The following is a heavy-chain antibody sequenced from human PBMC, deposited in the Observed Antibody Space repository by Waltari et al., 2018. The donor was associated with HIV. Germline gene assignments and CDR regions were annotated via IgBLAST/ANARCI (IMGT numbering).Heavy chain of an antibody. CDR1: GGSISNYY. CDR3: ARGGRIAVLVDWFDP. Sequence: QVQLQESGPGLVKPSETLSLTCTVSGGSISNYYWSWIRQPAGKGLEWIGRIYTSGSTNHNPSLKSRVNMSVDTSKKQFSLKLSSVTAADTAVYYCARGGRIAVLVDWFDPWGQGTLVTVSS. D-gene: IGHD3-3*02. V-gene: IGHV4-4*07. CDR2: IYTSGST. J-gene: IGHJ5*02.